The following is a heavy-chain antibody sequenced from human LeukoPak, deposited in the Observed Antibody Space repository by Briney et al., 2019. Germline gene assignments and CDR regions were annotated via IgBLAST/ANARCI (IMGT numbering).Heavy chain of an antibody. Sequence: GALRLSCAASGFTFSSYWMSWVRQAPGKGLEWVSSISSSSSYIYYADSVKVRFTISRDNAKNSLYLQMNSLRAEDTAVYYCASVRMVRGSDYWGQGTLVTVSS. D-gene: IGHD3-10*01. J-gene: IGHJ4*02. CDR3: ASVRMVRGSDY. V-gene: IGHV3-21*01. CDR2: ISSSSSYI. CDR1: GFTFSSYW.